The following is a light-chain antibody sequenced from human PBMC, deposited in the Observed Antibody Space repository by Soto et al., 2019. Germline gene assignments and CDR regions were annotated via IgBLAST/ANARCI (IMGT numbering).Light chain of an antibody. J-gene: IGKJ5*01. CDR3: QQLDSYPIT. V-gene: IGKV1-9*01. Sequence: DIQLTQSPSSLSASVGDRVTITCRASQSITTYLNWYRQKPGKAPKLLIYDASSLESGVPSRFSGSGSGTEFTLTISSLQPEDFATYYCQQLDSYPITFGQGTRLEIK. CDR2: DAS. CDR1: QSITTY.